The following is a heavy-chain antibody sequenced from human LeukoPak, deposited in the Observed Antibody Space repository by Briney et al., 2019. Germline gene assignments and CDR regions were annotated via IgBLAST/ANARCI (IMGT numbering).Heavy chain of an antibody. D-gene: IGHD1-26*01. CDR3: ARGGTYLSAFDI. CDR2: IYSGGST. Sequence: GGSLRLSCAASGFTVSSNYMSWVRQAPGKGLEWVSIIYSGGSTFYADSVKGRFTISRDNSKNTLYLQMNSLRAEDTAVYYCARGGTYLSAFDIWGQGTMVTVSS. CDR1: GFTVSSNY. J-gene: IGHJ3*02. V-gene: IGHV3-53*01.